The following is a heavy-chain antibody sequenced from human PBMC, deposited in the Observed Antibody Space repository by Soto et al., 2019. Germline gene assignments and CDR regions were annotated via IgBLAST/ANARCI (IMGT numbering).Heavy chain of an antibody. CDR1: GGSLNSFY. D-gene: IGHD5-12*01. CDR2: ILNSGST. V-gene: IGHV4-59*01. CDR3: ARTLYSGYDY. Sequence: QVQLQESGPGLVMPSETLSLTCTVSGGSLNSFYWSWIRQPPGKGLEWIGHILNSGSTNYNATLKSRVTISIDTSKNQFYMNLRSVTAADTATYFCARTLYSGYDYWGQGSLVTVSS. J-gene: IGHJ4*02.